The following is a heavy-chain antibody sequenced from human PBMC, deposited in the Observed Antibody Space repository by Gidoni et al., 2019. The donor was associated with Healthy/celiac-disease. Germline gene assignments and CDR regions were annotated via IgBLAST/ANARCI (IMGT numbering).Heavy chain of an antibody. J-gene: IGHJ4*02. CDR1: GYTFTSYG. D-gene: IGHD2-8*02. CDR2: ISAYNRNT. Sequence: QVQMVQSGAEVTKHGASVKVSCKDSGYTFTSYGISCVRRAPGQWLEWMGWISAYNRNTNYAQKLQGRVTMTTVTSTSTAYMELRSLRSDDTAVYYCARGTGGTFDYWGQGTLVTVSS. V-gene: IGHV1-18*04. CDR3: ARGTGGTFDY.